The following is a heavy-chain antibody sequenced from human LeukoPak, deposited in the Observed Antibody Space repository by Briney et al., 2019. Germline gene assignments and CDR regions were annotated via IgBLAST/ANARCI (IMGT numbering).Heavy chain of an antibody. CDR3: AREGPVGTDGF. V-gene: IGHV1-69*13. D-gene: IGHD5-24*01. CDR1: GGSFSSYG. Sequence: ASVKVSCKASGGSFSSYGISWVRQAPGQGLEWMGGRIPILGTTNLAQKFQGRLTITADESTSTAYMELNGLRVDDTAVYYRAREGPVGTDGFWGQGTLVTVSS. J-gene: IGHJ1*01. CDR2: RIPILGTT.